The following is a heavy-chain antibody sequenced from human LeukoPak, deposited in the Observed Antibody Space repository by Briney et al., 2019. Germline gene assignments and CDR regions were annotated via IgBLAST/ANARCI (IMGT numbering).Heavy chain of an antibody. D-gene: IGHD3-22*01. V-gene: IGHV4-34*01. J-gene: IGHJ5*02. CDR1: GGSSSGYY. CDR3: ARGARIYDSSGYYSACGWFDP. CDR2: INHSGST. Sequence: SETLSLTCAVYGGSSSGYYWSWIRQPPGKGLEWIGEINHSGSTNYNPSLKSRVTISVDTSKNQFSLKLSSVTAADTAVYYCARGARIYDSSGYYSACGWFDPWGQGTLVTVSS.